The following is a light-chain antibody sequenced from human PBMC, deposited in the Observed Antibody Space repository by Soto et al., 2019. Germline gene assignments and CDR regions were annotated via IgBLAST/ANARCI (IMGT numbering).Light chain of an antibody. CDR1: KLGDKS. CDR3: QAWDSDMSFV. Sequence: SYELTQPPSVSVSPGQTASISCSGDKLGDKSASWYQQKPGQSPILVIYHDSRRPSGIPERFSGSNSGNTATLTISGAQAMDEADYYCQAWDSDMSFVFGTGTQVTVL. J-gene: IGLJ1*01. CDR2: HDS. V-gene: IGLV3-1*01.